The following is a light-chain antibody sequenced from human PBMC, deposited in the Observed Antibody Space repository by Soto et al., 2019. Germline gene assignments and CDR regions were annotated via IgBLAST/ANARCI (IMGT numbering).Light chain of an antibody. CDR2: GAS. CDR1: QGIGSY. J-gene: IGKJ2*01. CDR3: QQTYRTFT. Sequence: DIQLTQSPYFLSASVGDRVTITCRASQGIGSYLAWYQQKPGKAPKLLISGASTLQSGVPSRFSGSGSGTEFTLTISDLQPEDFATYYCQQTYRTFTFGQGTKLDI. V-gene: IGKV1-9*01.